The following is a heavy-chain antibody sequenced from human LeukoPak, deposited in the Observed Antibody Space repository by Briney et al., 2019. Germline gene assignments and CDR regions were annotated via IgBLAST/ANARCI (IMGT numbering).Heavy chain of an antibody. CDR1: GGSISSSNW. CDR2: IYHSGST. D-gene: IGHD2-15*01. V-gene: IGHV4-4*02. J-gene: IGHJ5*02. Sequence: SETLSLTCAVSGGSISSSNWWSWVRQPPGKGLEWIGEIYHSGSTNYNPSLKSRVTISVDTSKNQFSLKLSSVTAADTAVYYCARVATFNWFDPWGQGTLVTVSS. CDR3: ARVATFNWFDP.